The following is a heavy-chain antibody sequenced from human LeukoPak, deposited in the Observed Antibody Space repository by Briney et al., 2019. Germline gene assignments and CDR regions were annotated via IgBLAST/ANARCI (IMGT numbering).Heavy chain of an antibody. D-gene: IGHD2-15*01. J-gene: IGHJ4*02. CDR2: INAANGNT. Sequence: ASVKVSCKASGYTFTNYAMHWVRQAPGQRFEWVGWINAANGNTKYSEKFQSRVTITRDTSANTAYMELSSLRSEDTAVYYCARDLGYCSGGSCTEFIYWGQGTLVTVSS. V-gene: IGHV1-3*01. CDR1: GYTFTNYA. CDR3: ARDLGYCSGGSCTEFIY.